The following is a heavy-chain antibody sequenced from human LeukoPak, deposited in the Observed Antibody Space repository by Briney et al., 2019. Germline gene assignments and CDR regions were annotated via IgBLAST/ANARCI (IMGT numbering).Heavy chain of an antibody. CDR3: ARGDSSGWYFDY. J-gene: IGHJ4*02. D-gene: IGHD6-19*01. CDR1: GYTLTELS. Sequence: SCTVSGYTLTELSMHWVRQAPGKGLEWVAVISYDGSNKYYADSVKGRFTISRDNSKNTLYLQMNSLRAEDTAVYYCARGDSSGWYFDYWGQGTLVTVSS. V-gene: IGHV3-30-3*01. CDR2: ISYDGSNK.